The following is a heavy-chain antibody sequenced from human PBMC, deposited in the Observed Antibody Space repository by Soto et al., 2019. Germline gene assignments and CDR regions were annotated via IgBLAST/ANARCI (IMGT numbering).Heavy chain of an antibody. D-gene: IGHD6-13*01. CDR1: GFSLSASGLG. CDR2: IYWDDGK. V-gene: IGHV2-5*02. Sequence: QITLKESGPTLVKPTQTLTLTCTFSGFSLSASGLGVGWIRQPPGKALECLALIYWDDGKRYSPSLQSRLTIPKDTSKNQVVLTMTNMDPLDTATYYCARSRKYSSSWYYFDYWGQGTLLTVSS. CDR3: ARSRKYSSSWYYFDY. J-gene: IGHJ4*02.